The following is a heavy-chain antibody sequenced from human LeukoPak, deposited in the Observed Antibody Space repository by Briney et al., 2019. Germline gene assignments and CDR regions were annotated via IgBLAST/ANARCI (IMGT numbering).Heavy chain of an antibody. D-gene: IGHD2-15*01. CDR1: GYTFTSYY. CDR3: ARDTQRSGGSLYGMDV. V-gene: IGHV1-46*01. J-gene: IGHJ6*02. Sequence: ASVKVSCKASGYTFTSYYMHWVRQAPGQGLEWMGIINPSGGSTSYAQKFQGRVTMTRDTSTSTVYMELSSLRSEDTAVYYCARDTQRSGGSLYGMDVWGQGTTVTVSS. CDR2: INPSGGST.